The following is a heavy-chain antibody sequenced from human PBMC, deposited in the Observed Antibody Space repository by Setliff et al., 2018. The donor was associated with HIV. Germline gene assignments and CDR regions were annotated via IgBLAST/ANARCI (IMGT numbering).Heavy chain of an antibody. V-gene: IGHV4-34*01. J-gene: IGHJ6*03. CDR1: GGSFSGYH. CDR2: INHSGRT. Sequence: SETLSLTCAVYGGSFSGYHWNWIRQPPGKGLEWIGEINHSGRTNYNPSLKSRVTISVDTSKNQFSLKLRSVTAADTATYYCARVSITYWYSIPTFYYYYMDVWGKGTKVTV. CDR3: ARVSITYWYSIPTFYYYYMDV. D-gene: IGHD2-15*01.